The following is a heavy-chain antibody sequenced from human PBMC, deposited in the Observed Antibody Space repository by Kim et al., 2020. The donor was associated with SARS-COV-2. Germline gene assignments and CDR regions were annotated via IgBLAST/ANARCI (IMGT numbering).Heavy chain of an antibody. CDR3: ATDPFADYGDYGGFDY. D-gene: IGHD4-17*01. CDR2: FDPEDGET. V-gene: IGHV1-24*01. Sequence: ASVKVSCKVSGYTLTELSMHWVRQAPGKGLEWMGGFDPEDGETIYAQKFQGRVTMTEDTSTDTAYMELSSLRSEDTAVYYCATDPFADYGDYGGFDYWGQGTLVTVSS. CDR1: GYTLTELS. J-gene: IGHJ4*02.